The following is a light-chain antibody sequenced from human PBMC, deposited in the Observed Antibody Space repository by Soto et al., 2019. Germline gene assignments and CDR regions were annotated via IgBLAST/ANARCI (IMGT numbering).Light chain of an antibody. CDR1: QSIRSY. J-gene: IGKJ2*01. Sequence: DIQMTQFPSSLSSSVGDRATITCRASQSIRSYLNWYQQKAGKAPKLLMYAAYSLLGGIPPRFSGNASGTDFTLTISGLPPEDFATYYCQQTYSIPYTFGQGTKLEIK. CDR2: AAY. V-gene: IGKV1-39*01. CDR3: QQTYSIPYT.